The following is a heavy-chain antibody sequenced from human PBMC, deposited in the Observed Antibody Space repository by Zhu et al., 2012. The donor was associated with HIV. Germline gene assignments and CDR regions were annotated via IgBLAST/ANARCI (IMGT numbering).Heavy chain of an antibody. CDR2: IYYSGST. J-gene: IGHJ4*02. CDR3: ARHRGAAAGFY. V-gene: IGHV4-39*01. CDR1: GGSISSSSYY. Sequence: QVQLQESGPGLVKPSETLSLTCTVSGGSISSSSYYWGWIRQPPGKGLEWIGSIYYSGSTYYNPSLKSRVTISVDTSKNQFSLKLSSVTAADTAVYCCARHRGAAAGFYWGQGTLVTVSS. D-gene: IGHD6-13*01.